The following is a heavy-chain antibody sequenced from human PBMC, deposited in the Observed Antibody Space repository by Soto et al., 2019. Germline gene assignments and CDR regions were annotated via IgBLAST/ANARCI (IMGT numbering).Heavy chain of an antibody. Sequence: ASVKVSCKASGYTFTSYGISWVRQAPGQGLEWMGWISAYNGNTNYAQKLQSRVTMTTDTSTSTAYMERRSLRSDDTAVYYCARELRFLEWTHTFGMDVWGQGTTVTVS. J-gene: IGHJ6*02. CDR3: ARELRFLEWTHTFGMDV. CDR1: GYTFTSYG. V-gene: IGHV1-18*01. D-gene: IGHD3-3*01. CDR2: ISAYNGNT.